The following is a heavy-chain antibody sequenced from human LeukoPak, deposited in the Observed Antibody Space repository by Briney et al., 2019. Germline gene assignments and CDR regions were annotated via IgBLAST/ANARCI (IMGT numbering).Heavy chain of an antibody. D-gene: IGHD3-3*01. J-gene: IGHJ6*03. CDR3: ARDGNFWSGYHYYYYMDV. CDR1: GYTFTSYY. V-gene: IGHV1-46*01. CDR2: INPSGGST. Sequence: ASVKVSCKASGYTFTSYYMHWVRQAPGQGLEWMGIINPSGGSTSYAQKFQGRVTMTRDTSTSTVYMELSSLRSEDTAVYYCARDGNFWSGYHYYYYMDVWGKGTTVTVSS.